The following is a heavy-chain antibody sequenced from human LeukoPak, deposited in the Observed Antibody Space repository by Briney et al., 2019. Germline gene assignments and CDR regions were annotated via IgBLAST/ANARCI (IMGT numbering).Heavy chain of an antibody. CDR3: ARGAAGYYYYMDV. J-gene: IGHJ6*03. D-gene: IGHD6-25*01. Sequence: ASVKVSCKASGYTFTGYYMHWVRQAPGRGLEWMGWINPNSGGTNYAQKFQGRVTMTRDTSISTAYTELSRLRSDDTAVYYCARGAAGYYYYMDVWGKGTTVTVSS. V-gene: IGHV1-2*02. CDR2: INPNSGGT. CDR1: GYTFTGYY.